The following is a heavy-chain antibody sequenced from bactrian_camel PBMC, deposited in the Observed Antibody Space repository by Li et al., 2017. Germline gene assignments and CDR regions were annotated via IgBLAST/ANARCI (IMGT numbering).Heavy chain of an antibody. CDR3: ATGPYTWWTASFGY. Sequence: HVQLVESGGGLFQPGGSLRLSCTASSSEFSEHCMGWFRQAPGEEREALGDIFTADGVTYPADSVKGRFTISQDEAKTTIFLQMNSLKTEDTAVYYCATGPYTWWTASFGYWGQGTQVTVS. V-gene: IGHV3S54*01. D-gene: IGHD7*01. CDR2: IFTADGVT. CDR1: SSEFSEHC. J-gene: IGHJ6*01.